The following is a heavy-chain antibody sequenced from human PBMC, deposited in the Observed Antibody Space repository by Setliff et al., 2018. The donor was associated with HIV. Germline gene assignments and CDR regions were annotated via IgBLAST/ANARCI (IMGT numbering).Heavy chain of an antibody. J-gene: IGHJ6*03. CDR1: GYTFTNYD. D-gene: IGHD3-16*01. Sequence: GASVKVSCKASGYTFTNYDISWVRQAPGQGLEWMGWISTYSGNTNYAQKLQGRVTMTTDTSTSTAYMELRSLRSDDTAVYYCARVEAFGGVSYSYYYMDVWGKGTTVTV. CDR3: ARVEAFGGVSYSYYYMDV. CDR2: ISTYSGNT. V-gene: IGHV1-18*01.